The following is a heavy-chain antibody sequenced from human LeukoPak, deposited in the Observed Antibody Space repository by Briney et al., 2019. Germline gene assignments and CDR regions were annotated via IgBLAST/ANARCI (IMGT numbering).Heavy chain of an antibody. V-gene: IGHV4-4*02. CDR3: ARVEWELPTSFDY. Sequence: PSETLSLTCAVSGGSISSSNWWSWVRQPPGKGLEWIGEIYHSGSTNYNPSLKSRVTISVDTSKNQFSLKLSSVTAADTAVYYCARVEWELPTSFDYWGQGTLVTVSS. J-gene: IGHJ4*02. D-gene: IGHD1-26*01. CDR2: IYHSGST. CDR1: GGSISSSNW.